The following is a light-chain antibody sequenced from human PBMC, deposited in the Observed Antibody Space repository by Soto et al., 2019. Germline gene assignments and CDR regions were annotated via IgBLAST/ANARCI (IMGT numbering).Light chain of an antibody. CDR2: EVS. CDR1: STDVGRYNY. V-gene: IGLV2-14*01. J-gene: IGLJ2*01. CDR3: SSYTPSSTL. Sequence: QSVLTQPASVSGSPGQSITISCTGTSTDVGRYNYVSWYQQHTGKAPKLIIYEVSNRPSGVSNRFSGSKSGNTASLTIPGLQAEDEADYYCSSYTPSSTLFGGGTKVTVL.